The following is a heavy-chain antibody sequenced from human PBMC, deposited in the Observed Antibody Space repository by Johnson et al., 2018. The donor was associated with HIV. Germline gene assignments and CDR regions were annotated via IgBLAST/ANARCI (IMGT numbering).Heavy chain of an antibody. CDR3: TRQADI. Sequence: VHLVESGGGLVQPGKSLKVACAASGFTFSGSAMHWVRQASGKGLEWVGRIRSKANSYATAYAASVKGRFTISRDDSKNTAYLQMNSLKTEDTAVYYCTRQADIWGQGTMVTVSS. CDR2: IRSKANSYAT. CDR1: GFTFSGSA. V-gene: IGHV3-73*01. J-gene: IGHJ3*02.